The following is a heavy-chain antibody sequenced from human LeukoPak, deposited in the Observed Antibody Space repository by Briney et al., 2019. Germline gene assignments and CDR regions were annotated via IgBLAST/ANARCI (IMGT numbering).Heavy chain of an antibody. J-gene: IGHJ3*02. V-gene: IGHV4-59*01. CDR1: GGSISSYY. D-gene: IGHD1-26*01. CDR2: IYYSGST. CDR3: ARASGSYYDAFDI. Sequence: SETLSLTCTVSGGSISSYYWSWIRQPPGKGLERIGYIYYSGSTNYNPSLKSRVTISVDTSKNQFSLKLSSVTAADTAVYYCARASGSYYDAFDIWGQGTMVTVSS.